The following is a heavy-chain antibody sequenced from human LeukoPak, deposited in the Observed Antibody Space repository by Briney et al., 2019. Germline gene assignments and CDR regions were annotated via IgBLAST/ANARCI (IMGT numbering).Heavy chain of an antibody. Sequence: PGGSLRLSCAASGFTFSSYGIHWVRQAPGKGLECVAIIKQDGSEKYYVDSVKGRFTMARDNAKNSLHLQMNILRAEDTAVYYCARGGSHDALDIWGQGTMVTVSS. V-gene: IGHV3-7*01. CDR1: GFTFSSYG. CDR3: ARGGSHDALDI. J-gene: IGHJ3*02. CDR2: IKQDGSEK.